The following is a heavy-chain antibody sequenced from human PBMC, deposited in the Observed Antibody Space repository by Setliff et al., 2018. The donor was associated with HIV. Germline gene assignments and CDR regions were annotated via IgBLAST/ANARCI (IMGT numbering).Heavy chain of an antibody. Sequence: ASVKVSCKASGYSFSTNGISWVRQAPGQGLEWMGWISAYNGNTNYAQKLQGRVTMSTHTSTSTAYMELRSLRSDDTAVYYCARVSNSGWYILDYWGQGTLVTVSS. J-gene: IGHJ4*02. V-gene: IGHV1-18*01. CDR1: GYSFSTNG. CDR3: ARVSNSGWYILDY. CDR2: ISAYNGNT. D-gene: IGHD6-19*01.